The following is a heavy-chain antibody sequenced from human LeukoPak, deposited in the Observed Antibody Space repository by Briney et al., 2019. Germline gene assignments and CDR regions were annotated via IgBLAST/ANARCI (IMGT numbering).Heavy chain of an antibody. CDR1: GFSLSSYG. D-gene: IGHD3-3*01. CDR2: IWYDGSNK. V-gene: IGHV3-33*06. CDR3: AKDGDNFWSGSPYYMDV. Sequence: PGGSLRLSCAASGFSLSSYGMHWVRQAPGKGLEWVAVIWYDGSNKYYADSVKGRFTISRDNSKNTLSLQMNSLRAEDTAVYYCAKDGDNFWSGSPYYMDVWGKGTAVTVSS. J-gene: IGHJ6*03.